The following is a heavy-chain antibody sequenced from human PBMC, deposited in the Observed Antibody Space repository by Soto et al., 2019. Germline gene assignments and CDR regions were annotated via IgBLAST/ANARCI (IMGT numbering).Heavy chain of an antibody. Sequence: EVQLVESGGGLVQPGESLRLSCAASGFTFSNYWMHWVRQAPGKGLVWVSRIESDGSRITYADFVKGRFTNSRHNAKNTVYRHMNRLTAEDTAVYYRVRTSLVVAVATREDFWGQGTLVTVSS. D-gene: IGHD2-15*01. CDR1: GFTFSNYW. CDR2: IESDGSRI. CDR3: VRTSLVVAVATREDF. J-gene: IGHJ1*01. V-gene: IGHV3-74*01.